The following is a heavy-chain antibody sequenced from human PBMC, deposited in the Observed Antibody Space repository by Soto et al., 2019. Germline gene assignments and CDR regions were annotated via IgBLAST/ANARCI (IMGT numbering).Heavy chain of an antibody. Sequence: ASVKVSCKASGYTFTSYYMHWVRQAPGQGLEWMGIINPSGGSTSYAQKFQGRVTMTRDTSTSTVYMELSSLGSEDTAVYYCARVKAATNYYGSGTDYYYYGMDVWGQGTTVTVSS. CDR2: INPSGGST. D-gene: IGHD3-10*01. V-gene: IGHV1-46*01. CDR1: GYTFTSYY. J-gene: IGHJ6*02. CDR3: ARVKAATNYYGSGTDYYYYGMDV.